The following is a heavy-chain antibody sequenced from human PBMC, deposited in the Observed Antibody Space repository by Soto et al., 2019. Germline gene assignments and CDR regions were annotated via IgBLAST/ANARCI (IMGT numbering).Heavy chain of an antibody. CDR3: ARATGSDQMGATGAFDI. J-gene: IGHJ3*02. Sequence: GESLKISCKGSGYSFTSYWISWVRQMPGKGLEWMGKIDPSDSNTNYSPSFQGHVTISADKSISTAYLQWSSLKASDTAMYYCARATGSDQMGATGAFDIWGQGTLVTVSS. D-gene: IGHD1-26*01. CDR1: GYSFTSYW. V-gene: IGHV5-10-1*01. CDR2: IDPSDSNT.